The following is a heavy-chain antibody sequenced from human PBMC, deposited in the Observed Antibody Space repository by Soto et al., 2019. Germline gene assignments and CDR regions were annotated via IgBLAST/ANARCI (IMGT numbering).Heavy chain of an antibody. CDR1: GYSFTSYW. V-gene: IGHV5-10-1*01. CDR2: IDPSDSYT. CDR3: AIPARYYDFWSGYPHADAFDI. Sequence: GESLKISCKGSGYSFTSYWISWVRQMPGKGLEWMGRIDPSDSYTNYSPSFQGHVTISADKSSSTAYLQWSSLKASGTAMYYCAIPARYYDFWSGYPHADAFDIWGQGTMVTVSS. J-gene: IGHJ3*02. D-gene: IGHD3-3*01.